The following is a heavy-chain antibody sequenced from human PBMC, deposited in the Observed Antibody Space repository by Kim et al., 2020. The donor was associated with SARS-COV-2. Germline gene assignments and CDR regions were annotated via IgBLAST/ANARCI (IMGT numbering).Heavy chain of an antibody. CDR2: XXGGGDST. J-gene: IGHJ6*02. CDR1: GFTFSTYA. D-gene: IGHD6-13*01. Sequence: GGSLRLSCAASGFTFSTYAMSWVRQAPGKGLXXVSSXXGGGDSTYYADSVKGRFTXSRANXKVTXXLQMNNLRGXDTAVYFCAXYVGIXNLYSXLDVXGQGTXXXVS. CDR3: AXYVGIXNLYSXLDV. V-gene: IGHV3-23*01.